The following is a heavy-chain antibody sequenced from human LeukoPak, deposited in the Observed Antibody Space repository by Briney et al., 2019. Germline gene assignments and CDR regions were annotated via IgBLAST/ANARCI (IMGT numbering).Heavy chain of an antibody. V-gene: IGHV3-20*04. CDR1: GFTFDDYG. Sequence: GGSLRLSCAASGFTFDDYGMSWVRQAPGKGLEWVSGINWNGGSTGYADSVKGRFTISRDNAKNSLYLQMNSLRAEDTALYYCARGMVGCSGYDAFDYWGQGTLVTVSS. CDR3: ARGMVGCSGYDAFDY. CDR2: INWNGGST. J-gene: IGHJ4*02. D-gene: IGHD5-12*01.